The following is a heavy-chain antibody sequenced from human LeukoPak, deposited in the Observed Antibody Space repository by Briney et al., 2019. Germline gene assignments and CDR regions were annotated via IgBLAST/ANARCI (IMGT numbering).Heavy chain of an antibody. CDR2: ISPSGDIT. CDR1: GFTFSNHG. V-gene: IGHV3-23*01. Sequence: PGGSLRLSCAASGFTFSNHGMNWVRQAPGKGLEWVSGISPSGDITYYADSVKGRFTISRDNSKNTLYLQMNSLRAEDTAVYYCARGMRYSTGWYYFDYWGQGTLVTVSS. J-gene: IGHJ4*02. D-gene: IGHD6-19*01. CDR3: ARGMRYSTGWYYFDY.